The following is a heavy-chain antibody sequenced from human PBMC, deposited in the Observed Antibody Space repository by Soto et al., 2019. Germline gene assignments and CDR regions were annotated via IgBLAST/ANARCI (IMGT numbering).Heavy chain of an antibody. J-gene: IGHJ4*02. CDR1: DFSLTNPRMG. Sequence: QVTLKESGPVLLKPTETLTLTCVVADFSLTNPRMGVSWIRQPPGKALEWLAHSLSNDVKSYSTTLSDRLTDSRDTSNSQVALTLTDVDPEDTATYYCARLSDLVLTGSYSLESWGQGTLVTVAS. D-gene: IGHD3-9*01. V-gene: IGHV2-26*01. CDR2: SLSNDVK. CDR3: ARLSDLVLTGSYSLES.